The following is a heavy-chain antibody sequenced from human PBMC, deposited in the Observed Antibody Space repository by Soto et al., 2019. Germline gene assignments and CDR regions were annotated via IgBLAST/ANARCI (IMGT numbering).Heavy chain of an antibody. CDR3: ARDTYSSGWYKRAFDI. CDR1: GFTFSSNY. CDR2: IYSSGST. Sequence: GGSLRLSCAASGFTFSSNYMSWVRQAPGRGLEWVSVIYSSGSTYYADSVKGRFTISRDNSKNTLYLQMNTLRAEDTAVYYCARDTYSSGWYKRAFDIWGQGTMVTVSS. J-gene: IGHJ3*02. D-gene: IGHD6-19*01. V-gene: IGHV3-53*01.